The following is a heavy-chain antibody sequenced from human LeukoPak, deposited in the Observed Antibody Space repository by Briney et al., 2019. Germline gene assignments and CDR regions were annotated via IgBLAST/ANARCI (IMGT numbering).Heavy chain of an antibody. D-gene: IGHD5-24*01. CDR1: GYTFTSYD. CDR3: ARENRGDGYNLIRRGILGY. CDR2: MNPNSGNT. V-gene: IGHV1-8*03. Sequence: ASVKVSCKASGYTFTSYDINWVRQATGQGLEWMGWMNPNSGNTGYAQKFQGRVTITRNTSISTAYMELSSLRSEDTAVYYCARENRGDGYNLIRRGILGYWGQGPLVTVSS. J-gene: IGHJ4*02.